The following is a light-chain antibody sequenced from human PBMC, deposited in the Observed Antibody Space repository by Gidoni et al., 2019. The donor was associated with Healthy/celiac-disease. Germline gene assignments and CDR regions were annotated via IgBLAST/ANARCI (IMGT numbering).Light chain of an antibody. CDR3: QQSYSTPCT. J-gene: IGKJ1*01. CDR2: AAS. Sequence: DIQMTQSPSSLSASVGDRVTITCRASQSISSYLNWYQQKPGKAPKLLIYAASSLQSGVPSRFSGSGSGTDFTLTISSLQTEDVATYYCQQSYSTPCTFGQGTKVEIK. V-gene: IGKV1-39*01. CDR1: QSISSY.